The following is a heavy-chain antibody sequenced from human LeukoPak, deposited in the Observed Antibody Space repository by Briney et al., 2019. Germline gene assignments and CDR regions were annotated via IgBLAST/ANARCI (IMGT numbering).Heavy chain of an antibody. CDR3: ARDSSRGYTYAFDY. CDR1: GYTFTDYY. J-gene: IGHJ4*02. CDR2: ISPNSGGS. D-gene: IGHD5-18*01. Sequence: ASVKVSCKASGYTFTDYYIHWVRQAPGQGLEWMGWISPNSGGSNYAQKFQGRVTMTRDTSINTAYTELSRLRSDDAAVYFCARDSSRGYTYAFDYWGQGALVSVSS. V-gene: IGHV1-2*02.